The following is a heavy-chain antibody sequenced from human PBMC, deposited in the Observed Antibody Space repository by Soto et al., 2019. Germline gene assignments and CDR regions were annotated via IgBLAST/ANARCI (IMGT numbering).Heavy chain of an antibody. Sequence: QVQLRESGPGLVRPSETLSLKCTVAGGSISNGGNYWSWIRHHPGKGLECIGYIYYTGSTYYNPSLKSRVTLSVDPSSSQFSMKLTSVTAADTAVYDCARGQITDYHSSPYFALRGYFDYWGQGSLVTVSS. CDR1: GGSISNGGNY. V-gene: IGHV4-31*03. CDR2: IYYTGST. J-gene: IGHJ4*02. D-gene: IGHD3-22*01. CDR3: ARGQITDYHSSPYFALRGYFDY.